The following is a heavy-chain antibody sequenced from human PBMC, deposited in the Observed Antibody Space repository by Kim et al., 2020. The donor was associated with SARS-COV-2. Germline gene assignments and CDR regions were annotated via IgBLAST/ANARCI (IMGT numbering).Heavy chain of an antibody. Sequence: GGSLRLSCAASGFTFSTSWMHWVRQAPGEGLMWVSRMNSDGSVINYADSVKGRFTVSRDNAKNTLYLQMNSLRVEDTALYYFVTAGNYRFDNWGQGTLVTVSA. CDR2: MNSDGSVI. CDR3: VTAGNYRFDN. D-gene: IGHD3-10*01. V-gene: IGHV3-74*01. J-gene: IGHJ4*02. CDR1: GFTFSTSW.